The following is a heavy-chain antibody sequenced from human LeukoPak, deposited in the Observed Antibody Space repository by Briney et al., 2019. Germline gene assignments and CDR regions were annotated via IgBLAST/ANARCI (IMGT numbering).Heavy chain of an antibody. CDR1: GGSISSSTYY. CDR2: INYSGST. CDR3: ARGLNGDRYYYYYYYMDV. Sequence: SETLSLTCTVSGGSISSSTYYWGWIRQPPGKGLEWIGTINYSGSTFYNPSLKSRVTISVDTSKNQFSLKLSSVTAADTAVYYCARGLNGDRYYYYYYYMDVWGKGTTVTVSS. J-gene: IGHJ6*03. V-gene: IGHV4-39*01. D-gene: IGHD4-17*01.